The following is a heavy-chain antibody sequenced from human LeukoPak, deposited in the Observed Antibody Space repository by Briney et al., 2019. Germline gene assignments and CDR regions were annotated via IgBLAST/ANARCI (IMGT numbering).Heavy chain of an antibody. D-gene: IGHD3-22*01. CDR2: FDPEDGET. J-gene: IGHJ4*02. Sequence: ASVKVSCKVSGYTLTELSMHWVRQAPGKGLEWMGGFDPEDGETIYAQKFQGGVTMTEDTSTDTAYMELSSLRSEDTAVYYCATDRDYYDSSGYYQDYWGQGTLVTVSS. V-gene: IGHV1-24*01. CDR3: ATDRDYYDSSGYYQDY. CDR1: GYTLTELS.